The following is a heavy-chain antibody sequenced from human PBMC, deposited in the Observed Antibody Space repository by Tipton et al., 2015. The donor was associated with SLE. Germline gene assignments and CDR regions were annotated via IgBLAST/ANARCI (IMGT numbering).Heavy chain of an antibody. D-gene: IGHD3-3*01. Sequence: LRLSCTVSGGSISSGSYHWSWIRQPAGKGLEWIGRIYNSGSTNYNPSLKSRVTISVDTSKNQFSLKLSSVTAADTAVYYCARGLVRFFEWSLRGSDAFDIWGQGTMVTVSS. CDR1: GGSISSGSYH. J-gene: IGHJ3*02. V-gene: IGHV4-61*02. CDR2: IYNSGST. CDR3: ARGLVRFFEWSLRGSDAFDI.